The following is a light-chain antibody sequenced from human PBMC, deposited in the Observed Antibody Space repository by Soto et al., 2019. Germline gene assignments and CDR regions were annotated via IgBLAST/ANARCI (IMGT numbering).Light chain of an antibody. CDR2: KAS. Sequence: DIQITQSPSTLPASVGDRVTITCRASQSISSWLAWYQQKPGKAPKLLIYKASSLESGVPSRFSGSGSGTEFTLTISSLQPDDFATYYCQQYNSYWTFGQGTKVDIK. J-gene: IGKJ1*01. CDR3: QQYNSYWT. V-gene: IGKV1-5*03. CDR1: QSISSW.